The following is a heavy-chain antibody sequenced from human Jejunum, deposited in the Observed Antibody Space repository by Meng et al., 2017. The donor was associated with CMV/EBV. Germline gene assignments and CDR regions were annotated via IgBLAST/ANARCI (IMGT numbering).Heavy chain of an antibody. V-gene: IGHV3-7*01. CDR1: EFTFGSYA. D-gene: IGHD3-22*01. CDR2: INQDGSEK. Sequence: SGAASEFTFGSYAMTWVRQAPGKGLEWVANINQDGSEKNYVDSVKGRFTVSRDNARNSLYLQMNSLRAEDTSLYYCASSYYETGDYWGQGTLVTVSS. J-gene: IGHJ4*02. CDR3: ASSYYETGDY.